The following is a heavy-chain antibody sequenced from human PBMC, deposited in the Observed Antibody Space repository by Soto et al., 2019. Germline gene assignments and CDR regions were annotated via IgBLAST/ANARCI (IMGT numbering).Heavy chain of an antibody. Sequence: GGSLRLSCTASGFTFGDYAMSWVRQAPGKGLEWVGFIRSKAYGGTTEYAASVKGRFTISRDDSKSIAYLKMNSLKNEDTAVYYCTRVVSSSEGYYYYGMDVWGQGTTVTVSS. CDR2: IRSKAYGGTT. CDR3: TRVVSSSEGYYYYGMDV. V-gene: IGHV3-49*04. CDR1: GFTFGDYA. D-gene: IGHD6-13*01. J-gene: IGHJ6*02.